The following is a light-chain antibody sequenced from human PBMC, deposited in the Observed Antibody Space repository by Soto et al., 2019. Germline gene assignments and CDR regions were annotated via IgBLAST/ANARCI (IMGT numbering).Light chain of an antibody. CDR3: QQYGSASFT. CDR2: GAS. CDR1: QSVSSSY. J-gene: IGKJ3*01. V-gene: IGKV3-20*01. Sequence: EIVLTQSPGTLSLSPGERATLSCRASQSVSSSYLAWYQQKPGQAPRLLIYGASSRATGIPDRFSGSGSGTDFTLTISRLDPEYLAVYYCQQYGSASFTFGPGTKVDIK.